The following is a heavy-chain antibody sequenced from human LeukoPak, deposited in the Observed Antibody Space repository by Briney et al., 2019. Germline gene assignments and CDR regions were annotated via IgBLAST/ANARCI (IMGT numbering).Heavy chain of an antibody. CDR2: INPNSGGT. V-gene: IGHV1-2*02. CDR1: GGTFSNYA. J-gene: IGHJ4*02. Sequence: GSSVKVSCKASGGTFSNYAISWVRQAPGQGLEWMGWINPNSGGTYYAQKFQGRVTMTSDTSISSAYMELSRLRSDDRAVYYCARDLYGGTSATFDYWGQGTLVTVSS. D-gene: IGHD4-23*01. CDR3: ARDLYGGTSATFDY.